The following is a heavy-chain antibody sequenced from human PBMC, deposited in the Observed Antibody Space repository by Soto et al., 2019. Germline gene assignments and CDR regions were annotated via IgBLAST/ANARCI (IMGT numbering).Heavy chain of an antibody. CDR1: GGSFSGYY. CDR2: INHSGST. J-gene: IGHJ4*02. Sequence: PSETLSLTCAVYGGSFSGYYWSWIRQPPGKGLEWIGEINHSGSTNYNPSLKSRVTISVDTSKNQFSLKLSSVTAADTAVYYCAREPPGPLTGTLDYWGQGTLVTVYS. CDR3: AREPPGPLTGTLDY. V-gene: IGHV4-34*01. D-gene: IGHD1-7*01.